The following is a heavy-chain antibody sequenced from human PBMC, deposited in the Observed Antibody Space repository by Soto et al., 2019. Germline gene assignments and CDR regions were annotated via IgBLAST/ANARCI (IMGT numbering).Heavy chain of an antibody. J-gene: IGHJ1*01. CDR3: TGDMNSMNHFGH. D-gene: IGHD3-22*01. CDR1: GLSVRTHY. Sequence: EVQLVESGGGLVQPGGSLRLSCAVSGLSVRTHYMSWVRQAPGKGLERVSGIDGSGGTYYADSVKGRFTIPRDNSKNPLYLQMNSLGVDDTAVYYCTGDMNSMNHFGHWGQGTLVTVSS. CDR2: IDGSGGT. V-gene: IGHV3-66*01.